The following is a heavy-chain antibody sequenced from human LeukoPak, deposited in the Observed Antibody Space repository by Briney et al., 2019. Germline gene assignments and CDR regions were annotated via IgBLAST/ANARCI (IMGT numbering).Heavy chain of an antibody. CDR3: ASLDYYYYGMDV. V-gene: IGHV4-4*09. J-gene: IGHJ6*02. CDR1: GGSISSYY. CDR2: IYTSGST. Sequence: PSETLSLTCTVSGGSISSYYWSWIRQPPGKGLEWIGYIYTSGSTNYNPSLKSRVTISVDTSKNQFSLKLSSVTAADTAVYYCASLDYYYYGMDVWGQGTTVTVS.